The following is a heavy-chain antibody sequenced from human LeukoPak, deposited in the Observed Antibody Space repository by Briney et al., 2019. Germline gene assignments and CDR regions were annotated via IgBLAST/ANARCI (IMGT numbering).Heavy chain of an antibody. D-gene: IGHD6-6*01. CDR3: AREGSSSPNPEANYYYYYMDV. V-gene: IGHV4-39*07. J-gene: IGHJ6*03. Sequence: SETLSLTCTVSGGSISSSSYYWGWIRQPPGKGLEWIGSIYYSGSTYYNPSLKSRVTISVDTSKNQFSLKLSSVTAADTAVYYCAREGSSSPNPEANYYYYYMDVWGKGTTVTVSS. CDR2: IYYSGST. CDR1: GGSISSSSYY.